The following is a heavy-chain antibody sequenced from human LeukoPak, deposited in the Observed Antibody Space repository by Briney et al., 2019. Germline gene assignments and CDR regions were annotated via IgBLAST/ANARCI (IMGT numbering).Heavy chain of an antibody. V-gene: IGHV4-30-4*01. Sequence: PSETLSLTCTVSGGSISSGYYYWSWIRQPPGKGLEWIGYIYYSGSTYYNPSLKSRVTISVDTSKNQFSLKLSSVTAADTAVYYCAALPITMVRGADYYYYGMDVWGQGTTVTVSS. CDR1: GGSISSGYYY. CDR3: AALPITMVRGADYYYYGMDV. CDR2: IYYSGST. J-gene: IGHJ6*02. D-gene: IGHD3-10*01.